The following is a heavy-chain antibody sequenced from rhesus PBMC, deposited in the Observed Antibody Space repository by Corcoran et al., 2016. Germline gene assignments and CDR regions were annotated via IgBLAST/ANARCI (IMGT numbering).Heavy chain of an antibody. V-gene: IGHV4S9*01. CDR1: GGSISDYYY. D-gene: IGHD1-20*01. J-gene: IGHJ4*01. CDR2: IYGNSAST. CDR3: ARERSWNNAVDS. Sequence: QVQLQESGPGLVKPSATLSLTCAVSGGSISDYYYWNWIRQPPGKGLAWIGNIYGNSASTYYNPSLKSRGTISKDTSKNQFFLKVSSVTAADTAVYYGARERSWNNAVDSWGQGVLVTISS.